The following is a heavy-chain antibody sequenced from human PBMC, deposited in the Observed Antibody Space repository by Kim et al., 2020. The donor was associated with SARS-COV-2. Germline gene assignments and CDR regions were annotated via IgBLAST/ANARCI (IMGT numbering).Heavy chain of an antibody. D-gene: IGHD3-16*02. CDR3: ASEDYVWGSYRRLDY. V-gene: IGHV4-34*01. J-gene: IGHJ4*02. Sequence: PSLKSRVTISVDTSKNQFSLKLSSVTAADTAVYYCASEDYVWGSYRRLDYWGQGTLVTVSS.